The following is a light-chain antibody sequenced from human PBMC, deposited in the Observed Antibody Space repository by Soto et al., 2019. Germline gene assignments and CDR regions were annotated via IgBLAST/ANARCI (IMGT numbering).Light chain of an antibody. CDR1: QSISSW. CDR3: QQYSIFSLT. CDR2: KAS. Sequence: DIQMTQSPSTLSASVGDRVTITCRASQSISSWLAWYQQKPGKAPKLLIQKASSLESGVPSRFSGSGSGTEFTLTISSLQPDDFATYYCQQYSIFSLTFGEGTKVEIK. J-gene: IGKJ4*01. V-gene: IGKV1-5*03.